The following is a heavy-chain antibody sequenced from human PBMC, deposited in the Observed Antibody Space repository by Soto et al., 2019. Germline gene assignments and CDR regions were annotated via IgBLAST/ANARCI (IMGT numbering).Heavy chain of an antibody. V-gene: IGHV4-34*01. CDR3: ARHKSSYTVTTGFDY. D-gene: IGHD4-17*01. CDR1: GGCFSGYY. Sequence: PSGTLSLTCAAYGGCFSGYYWTWIRQTPGTGLEWIGEINHSGSTNYNPSLKSRVTISVDTSKNQFSLKLTSVTAADTAVYYCARHKSSYTVTTGFDYWGQGTLVT. CDR2: INHSGST. J-gene: IGHJ4*02.